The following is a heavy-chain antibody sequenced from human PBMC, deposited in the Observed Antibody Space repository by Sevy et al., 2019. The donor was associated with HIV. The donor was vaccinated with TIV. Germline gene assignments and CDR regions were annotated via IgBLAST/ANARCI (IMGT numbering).Heavy chain of an antibody. Sequence: GGSLRLSCAASGFTFSSYWMSWVRQAPGKGLEWVANIKQDGSEKYYVDSVKGRFTISRDNAKNSLYLQMNSLRAEDTAVYYCARDRSLFDFSSRREDYWGQGTLVTVSS. CDR1: GFTFSSYW. V-gene: IGHV3-7*01. J-gene: IGHJ4*02. D-gene: IGHD6-13*01. CDR3: ARDRSLFDFSSRREDY. CDR2: IKQDGSEK.